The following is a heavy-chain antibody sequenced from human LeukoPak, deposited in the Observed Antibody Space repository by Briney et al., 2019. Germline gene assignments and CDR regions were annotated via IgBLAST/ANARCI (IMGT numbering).Heavy chain of an antibody. J-gene: IGHJ4*02. CDR2: ISYDGSNK. CDR1: GFTFSSYA. V-gene: IGHV3-30-3*01. CDR3: AKDLAGIAVAYFDY. D-gene: IGHD6-19*01. Sequence: GSLRLSCAASGFTFSSYAMHWVRQAPGKGLEWVAVISYDGSNKYYADSVKGRFTISRDNSKNTLYLQMNSLRAEDTAVYYCAKDLAGIAVAYFDYWGQGTLVTVSS.